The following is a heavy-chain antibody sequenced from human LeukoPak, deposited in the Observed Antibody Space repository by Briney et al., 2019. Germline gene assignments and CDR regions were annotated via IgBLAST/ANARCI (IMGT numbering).Heavy chain of an antibody. Sequence: PSETLSLTCTVSGGSISSSSYYWGWIRQPPGKGLEWIGSIYYSGSTYYNPSLKSRVTISVDTSKNQFSLKLSSVTAADTAVYYCARHGSSGYYYDSSGYYYVGWFDPWGQGTLVTVSS. CDR1: GGSISSSSYY. V-gene: IGHV4-39*01. CDR2: IYYSGST. CDR3: ARHGSSGYYYDSSGYYYVGWFDP. J-gene: IGHJ5*02. D-gene: IGHD3-22*01.